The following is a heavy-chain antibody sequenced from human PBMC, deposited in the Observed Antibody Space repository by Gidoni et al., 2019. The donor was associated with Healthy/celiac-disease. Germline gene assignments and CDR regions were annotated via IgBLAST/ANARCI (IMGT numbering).Heavy chain of an antibody. J-gene: IGHJ4*02. Sequence: EVQLVESGGGLVQPGGSLRLSCAASGFTFSSYSMNWVRQAPGKGLEWVSYISSSSSTIYYADSVKGRFTISRDNAKNSLYLQMNSLRAEDTAVYYWARCGGWLQCPPDYWGQGTLVTVSS. CDR1: GFTFSSYS. D-gene: IGHD5-12*01. CDR2: ISSSSSTI. CDR3: ARCGGWLQCPPDY. V-gene: IGHV3-48*01.